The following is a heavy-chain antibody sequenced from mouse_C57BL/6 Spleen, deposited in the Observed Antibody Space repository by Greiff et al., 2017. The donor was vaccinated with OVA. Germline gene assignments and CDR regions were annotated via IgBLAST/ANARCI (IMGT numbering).Heavy chain of an antibody. CDR3: TSSFHYYDSAWFAY. CDR2: ISSGGDYI. V-gene: IGHV5-9-1*02. D-gene: IGHD2-4*01. J-gene: IGHJ3*01. CDR1: GFTFSSYA. Sequence: EVKVEESGEGLVKPGGSLKLSCAASGFTFSSYAMSWVRQTPEKRLEWVAYISSGGDYIYYADTVKGRFTISRDNARNTLYLQMSSLKSEDTAMYYCTSSFHYYDSAWFAYWGQGTLVTVSA.